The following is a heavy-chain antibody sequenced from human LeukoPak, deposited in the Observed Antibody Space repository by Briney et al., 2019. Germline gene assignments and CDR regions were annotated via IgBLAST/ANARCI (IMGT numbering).Heavy chain of an antibody. J-gene: IGHJ2*01. D-gene: IGHD6-19*01. CDR1: GYTFTSYG. CDR3: ARAEEQWLWYFDP. V-gene: IGHV1-18*01. Sequence: ASVKVSCKATGYTFTSYGISWVRQAPGQGLEWMGWISAYNGNTNYAQKLQGRVTMTTDTSTSTAYMKLRSLRSDDTAVYYCARAEEQWLWYFDPWGRGTLVTVSS. CDR2: ISAYNGNT.